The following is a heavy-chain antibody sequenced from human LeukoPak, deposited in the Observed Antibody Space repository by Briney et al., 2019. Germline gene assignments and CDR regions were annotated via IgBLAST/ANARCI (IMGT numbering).Heavy chain of an antibody. J-gene: IGHJ4*02. CDR2: ISDSSAM. D-gene: IGHD5-12*01. CDR3: ARDGGYSGYDADC. V-gene: IGHV3-48*01. CDR1: GFSFSRYS. Sequence: GGSLRLSCAASGFSFSRYSMKWVRQAPGKGLEWVSYISDSSAMYYADSVRGRFTISRDNAKNSLFLQMSSLRVEDTGVYYCARDGGYSGYDADCWGPGTLVTVSS.